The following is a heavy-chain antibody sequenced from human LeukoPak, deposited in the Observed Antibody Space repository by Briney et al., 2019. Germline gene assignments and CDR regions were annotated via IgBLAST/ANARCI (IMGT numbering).Heavy chain of an antibody. CDR3: ARVAERTWLPYGAAFDI. D-gene: IGHD3-9*01. Sequence: SETLSLTCTVSGYSISGGYYWGWIRQPPGKGLEWIGTIYHGGSTYYNPSLESRVTISLDTSKNHFSLNLTSVTAADTAMYYCARVAERTWLPYGAAFDIWGLGTMVTVSS. CDR2: IYHGGST. J-gene: IGHJ3*02. V-gene: IGHV4-38-2*02. CDR1: GYSISGGYY.